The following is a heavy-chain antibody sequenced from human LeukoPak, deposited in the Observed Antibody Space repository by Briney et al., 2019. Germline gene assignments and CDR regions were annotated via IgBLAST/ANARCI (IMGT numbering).Heavy chain of an antibody. CDR1: GFTFSNSW. J-gene: IGHJ4*02. V-gene: IGHV3-7*01. CDR3: FGSGSYSN. D-gene: IGHD3-10*01. Sequence: GGSLRLSCAASGFTFSNSWINWVRQALGKGLEWVANIKPDGGQTYYLDSVKGRFTVSRDNAKHSAYLQMNSLRAEDTAVYYCFGSGSYSNWDQGTLVTVSS. CDR2: IKPDGGQT.